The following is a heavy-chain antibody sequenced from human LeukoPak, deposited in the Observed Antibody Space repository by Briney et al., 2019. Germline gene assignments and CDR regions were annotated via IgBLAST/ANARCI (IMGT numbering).Heavy chain of an antibody. J-gene: IGHJ6*04. CDR1: GGSFSGYY. CDR2: INHSGST. V-gene: IGHV4-34*01. CDR3: ARGRVHYGMDV. Sequence: SETLSLTCAVCGGSFSGYYWSWIRQPPGKGLEWIGEINHSGSTNYNPSLKSRVTISVDTSKNQFSLKLSPVTAADTAVYYCARGRVHYGMDVWGKGTTVTVSS.